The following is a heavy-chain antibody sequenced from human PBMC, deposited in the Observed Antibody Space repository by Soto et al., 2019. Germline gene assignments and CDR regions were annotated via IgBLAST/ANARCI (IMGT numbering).Heavy chain of an antibody. CDR2: ISWNSGSI. Sequence: SLRLSCSASVFTFDDYAMHWVRQAPGKGLEWVSGISWNSGSIGYADSVKGRFTISRDNAKNSLYLQMNSLRAEDTALYYCAKDIMVYAIGQIDYWGQGTLVTVSS. J-gene: IGHJ4*02. CDR3: AKDIMVYAIGQIDY. CDR1: VFTFDDYA. V-gene: IGHV3-9*01. D-gene: IGHD2-8*01.